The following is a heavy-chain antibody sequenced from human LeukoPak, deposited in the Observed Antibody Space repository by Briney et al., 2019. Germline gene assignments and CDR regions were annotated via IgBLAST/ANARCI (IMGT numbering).Heavy chain of an antibody. CDR1: GDSVSSNSGA. CDR2: TYYRSKWYN. CDR3: VRQYSSGWTYYFGMDV. Sequence: SQTLSLTCAISGDSVSSNSGAWHWIRQSPSRGLEWLGRTYYRSKWYNDYAVSEKSRIIVNPDTYKNQFSLQLNSVTPEDTAVYYCVRQYSSGWTYYFGMDVWGQGTTVTVSS. V-gene: IGHV6-1*01. D-gene: IGHD6-19*01. J-gene: IGHJ6*02.